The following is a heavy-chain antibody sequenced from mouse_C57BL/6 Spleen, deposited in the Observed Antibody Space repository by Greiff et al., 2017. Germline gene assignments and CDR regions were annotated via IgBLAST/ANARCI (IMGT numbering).Heavy chain of an antibody. CDR3: ASGAAQATGYAMDY. D-gene: IGHD3-2*02. V-gene: IGHV14-2*01. J-gene: IGHJ4*01. Sequence: EVKVVESGAELVKPGASVKLSCTASGFNIKDYYMHWVKQRTEQGLEWIGRIDPEDGETKYAPKFQGKATITADTSSNTAYLQLSSLTSEDTAVYYCASGAAQATGYAMDYWGQGTSVTVSS. CDR1: GFNIKDYY. CDR2: IDPEDGET.